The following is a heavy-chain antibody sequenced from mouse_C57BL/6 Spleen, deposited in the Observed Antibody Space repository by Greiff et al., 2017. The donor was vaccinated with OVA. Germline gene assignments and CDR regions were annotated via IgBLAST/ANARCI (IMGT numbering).Heavy chain of an antibody. CDR2: ISDGGSYT. CDR3: ARENDGYYRYFDG. D-gene: IGHD2-3*01. Sequence: EVMLVESGGGLVKPGGSLKLSCAASGFTFSSYAMSWVRQTPEKRLEWVATISDGGSYTYYPDNVQGRFTISRDNAKNNLYLQMSHLKSEDTAMYYCARENDGYYRYFDGWGTGTTVTVSS. V-gene: IGHV5-4*01. CDR1: GFTFSSYA. J-gene: IGHJ1*03.